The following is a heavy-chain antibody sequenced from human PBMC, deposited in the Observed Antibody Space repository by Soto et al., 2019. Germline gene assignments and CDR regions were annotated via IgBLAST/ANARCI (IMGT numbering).Heavy chain of an antibody. CDR2: IWYDGSNK. CDR1: GFTFSSYG. CDR3: ARDGTMDAFDI. D-gene: IGHD3-3*01. J-gene: IGHJ3*02. Sequence: QVQLVESGGGVVQPGRSLRLSCAASGFTFSSYGMHWVRQAPGKGLEWVAVIWYDGSNKYYADSVKGRFTISRDNSKNTLYLQMTSLRAEDTAVYYCARDGTMDAFDIWGQGTMVTVSS. V-gene: IGHV3-33*01.